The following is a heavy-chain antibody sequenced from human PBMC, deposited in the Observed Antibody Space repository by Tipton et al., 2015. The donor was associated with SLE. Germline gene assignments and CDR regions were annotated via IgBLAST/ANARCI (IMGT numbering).Heavy chain of an antibody. CDR2: INHSGNT. V-gene: IGHV4-34*01. Sequence: TLSLTCTVSGDSISGYYWSWIRQPPGKGLEWIGEINHSGNTNYNPSLKSRITISVDTSKNQFSLKLSSVTAADTAVYYCARAGRAEDIWGQGTMVTVSS. J-gene: IGHJ3*02. CDR1: GDSISGYY. CDR3: ARAGRAEDI. D-gene: IGHD1-14*01.